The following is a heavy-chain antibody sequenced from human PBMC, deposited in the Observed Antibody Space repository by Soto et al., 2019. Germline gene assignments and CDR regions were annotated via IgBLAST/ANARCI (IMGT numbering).Heavy chain of an antibody. V-gene: IGHV3-30*18. J-gene: IGHJ4*02. Sequence: QVQLVESGGGVVQPGRSLRLSCAASGFTFSSYGMHWVRQAPGKGLEWVAVISYDGSNKYYADSVKGRFTISRDNSKNTLYLQMDSLRAEDTAVYYWAKVSWGELSSFDYWGQGTLVTVSS. CDR1: GFTFSSYG. D-gene: IGHD3-16*02. CDR2: ISYDGSNK. CDR3: AKVSWGELSSFDY.